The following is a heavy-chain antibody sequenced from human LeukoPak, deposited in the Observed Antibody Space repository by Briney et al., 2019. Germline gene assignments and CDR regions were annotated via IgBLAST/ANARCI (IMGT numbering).Heavy chain of an antibody. Sequence: ASEKVSCKASDYTFIADGISWVRQAPGQGLEWMGWISSYNGNTNYAQKFQGRVTMTTDTSTSTAYMELRSLRSDDTAVYYCARKNWEAYDYWGQGTLVTVSS. CDR2: ISSYNGNT. V-gene: IGHV1-18*01. D-gene: IGHD7-27*01. CDR1: DYTFIADG. J-gene: IGHJ4*02. CDR3: ARKNWEAYDY.